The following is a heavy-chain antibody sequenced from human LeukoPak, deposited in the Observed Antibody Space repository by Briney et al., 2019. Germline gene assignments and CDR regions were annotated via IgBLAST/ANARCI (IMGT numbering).Heavy chain of an antibody. CDR1: GGSFSGYY. Sequence: SETLSLTCAVYGGSFSGYYWSWIRQPPGKGLEWIGEINHSGSTNYNPSLKSRVTISVDTPKNQFSLKLSSVTAADTAVYYCARGRSRSWYYYYYMDVWGKGTTVTVSS. V-gene: IGHV4-34*01. J-gene: IGHJ6*03. D-gene: IGHD6-13*01. CDR3: ARGRSRSWYYYYYMDV. CDR2: INHSGST.